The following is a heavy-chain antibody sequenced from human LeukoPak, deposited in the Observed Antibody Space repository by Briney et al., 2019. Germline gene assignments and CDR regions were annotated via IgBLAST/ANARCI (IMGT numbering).Heavy chain of an antibody. CDR2: IIYDGSNK. CDR3: ARGVGETLSGWTLDY. Sequence: GGSLRLSCAASGFDFSSYAMHWVRQAPGKGLEWMAVIIYDGSNKNYADSVKGRFTISRDNSRNTLYMKMNSLRVEDTAVYYCARGVGETLSGWTLDYWGHGTLVAVSS. CDR1: GFDFSSYA. D-gene: IGHD6-19*01. V-gene: IGHV3-30*04. J-gene: IGHJ4*01.